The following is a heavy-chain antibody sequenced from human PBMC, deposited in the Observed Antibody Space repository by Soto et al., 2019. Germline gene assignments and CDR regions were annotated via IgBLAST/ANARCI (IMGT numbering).Heavy chain of an antibody. V-gene: IGHV3-74*01. CDR1: GVNVNYYW. CDR2: INGDGTTT. D-gene: IGHD4-17*01. J-gene: IGHJ4*02. CDR3: SRAPHYGGNSCPAHE. Sequence: EVPLVASGGGSLQQGGSLRRSCTGSGVNVNYYWMHWVRQAPGGGLVWVSGINGDGTTTVYADSVKGRFTISRDNAKNTVSLQVDSLRDEDTAVYYCSRAPHYGGNSCPAHEWGQGSLFTVCS.